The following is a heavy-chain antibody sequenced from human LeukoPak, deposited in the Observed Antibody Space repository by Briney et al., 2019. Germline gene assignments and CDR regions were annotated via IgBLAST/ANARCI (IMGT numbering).Heavy chain of an antibody. D-gene: IGHD3-22*01. CDR1: GITLTNFG. J-gene: IGHJ4*02. CDR2: ISDTGGRT. V-gene: IGHV3-23*01. Sequence: GGSLRLSCAVSGITLTNFGMTWVRQAPGKGLEWVAGISDTGGRTNYADSVKGRFTISRDNPKNTLYLQMNSLRAEDTAVYFCAKRGVVIRVILVGFHKEAYYFDSWGQGALVTVSS. CDR3: AKRGVVIRVILVGFHKEAYYFDS.